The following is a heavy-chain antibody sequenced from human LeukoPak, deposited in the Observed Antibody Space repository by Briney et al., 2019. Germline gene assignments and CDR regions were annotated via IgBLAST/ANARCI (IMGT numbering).Heavy chain of an antibody. J-gene: IGHJ4*02. Sequence: LGESLKITCKASGYSFTSYWIGWVRQMPGKGLECMGIIDPSDSETRYTPSFQGQVTISADKSLSTAYLQWNSLKASDTAMYYCARQTAMGRSGDYWGQGTLVTVSS. CDR2: IDPSDSET. CDR1: GYSFTSYW. D-gene: IGHD5-18*01. CDR3: ARQTAMGRSGDY. V-gene: IGHV5-51*01.